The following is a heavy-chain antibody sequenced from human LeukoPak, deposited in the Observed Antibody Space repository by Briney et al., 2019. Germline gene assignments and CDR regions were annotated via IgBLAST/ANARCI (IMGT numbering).Heavy chain of an antibody. CDR2: ISGSGGST. Sequence: GGSLRLSCAASGFTFSSYAMSWVRQAPGKGLEWVSAISGSGGSTYYADSVKGRFTISRDNSKNTLYLQKNSLRAEDTAVYYCAKDLHYYDSSGYQLSYWGQGTLVTVSS. J-gene: IGHJ4*02. V-gene: IGHV3-23*01. CDR1: GFTFSSYA. D-gene: IGHD3-22*01. CDR3: AKDLHYYDSSGYQLSY.